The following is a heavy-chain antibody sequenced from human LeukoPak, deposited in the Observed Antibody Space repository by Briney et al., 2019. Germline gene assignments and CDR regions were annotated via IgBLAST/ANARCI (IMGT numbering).Heavy chain of an antibody. J-gene: IGHJ4*02. CDR1: GGSLSSYY. D-gene: IGHD6-19*01. Sequence: SETLSLTCTVSGGSLSSYYWSWLRQPPGKGLEWVGYIYSRGLTSESTSYKASLKIRVTISVDTSKNQFTLKQSSVTAAETGVYYCATGWYGDGGYWGQGSLVTVSS. CDR3: ATGWYGDGGY. CDR2: IYSRGLTSEST. V-gene: IGHV4-59*01.